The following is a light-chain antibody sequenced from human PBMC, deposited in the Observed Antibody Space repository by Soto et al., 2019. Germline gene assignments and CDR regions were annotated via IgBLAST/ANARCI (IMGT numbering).Light chain of an antibody. CDR1: SSDVGGYNY. J-gene: IGLJ3*02. Sequence: QSALTQPPSASGSPGQSVTISCTGSSSDVGGYNYVSWYQHHPGKAPRLMIYEVNKRPSGVPDRFSGSKSGNTASLTVSGLQAEDEADYYCSSYVGSNRGVFGEGTKLTVL. CDR3: SSYVGSNRGV. V-gene: IGLV2-8*01. CDR2: EVN.